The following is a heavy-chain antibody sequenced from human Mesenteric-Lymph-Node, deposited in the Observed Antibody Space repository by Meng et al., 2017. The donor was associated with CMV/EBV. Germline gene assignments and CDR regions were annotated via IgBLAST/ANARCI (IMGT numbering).Heavy chain of an antibody. CDR3: ARATRGEVRGPFDY. CDR1: GLAFSDYY. V-gene: IGHV3-11*01. D-gene: IGHD3-10*01. J-gene: IGHJ4*02. CDR2: ISTSASTI. Sequence: ALGLAFSDYYMNWIRQAPGKGLEWLSDISTSASTITYADSLRGRFTISRDNAENSLYLQMNSLRAEDTAVYFCARATRGEVRGPFDYWGQGTLVTVSS.